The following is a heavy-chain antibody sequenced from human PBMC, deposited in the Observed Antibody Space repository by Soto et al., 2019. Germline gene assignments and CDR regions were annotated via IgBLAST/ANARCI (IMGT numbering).Heavy chain of an antibody. J-gene: IGHJ4*02. Sequence: DVQLVESGGGLVQPGRSLRLSCAASGFTFDDYAMHWVRQAPGKGLEWVSGISWNSGSIGYADSVKGRFTISRDNAKNSLYLQMNSLRAEDTALYYCAKGHGITIFGGPFDYWGQGTLVTVSS. CDR2: ISWNSGSI. D-gene: IGHD3-3*01. CDR1: GFTFDDYA. V-gene: IGHV3-9*01. CDR3: AKGHGITIFGGPFDY.